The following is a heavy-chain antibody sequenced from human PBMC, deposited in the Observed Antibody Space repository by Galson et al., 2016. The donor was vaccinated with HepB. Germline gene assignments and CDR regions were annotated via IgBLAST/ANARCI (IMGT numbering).Heavy chain of an antibody. Sequence: SVKVSCKASGYTFSTSGITWVRQAPGQGLEWMGWISVYNGNTNYAQNLQGRLTMTTDTSTSSAYMELRSLRSDDTAVYYCAESDYYGSAGEYDFWGQGTLVTVSS. CDR3: AESDYYGSAGEYDF. D-gene: IGHD3-10*01. CDR2: ISVYNGNT. J-gene: IGHJ4*02. V-gene: IGHV1-18*01. CDR1: GYTFSTSG.